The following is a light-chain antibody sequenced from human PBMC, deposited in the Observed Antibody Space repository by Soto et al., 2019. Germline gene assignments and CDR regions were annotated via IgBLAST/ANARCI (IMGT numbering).Light chain of an antibody. V-gene: IGLV2-14*03. CDR3: CSYTTSNTRQIV. J-gene: IGLJ1*01. Sequence: SALAPPAAGFGSPRQAGTISCTCTSSELVGYNYVSWYQHHPGKAPKLTIYDVSNRPSGVSNRFSGSKSGNTASLTISGLQPEDEADYYCCSYTTSNTRQIVFGTGTKVTVL. CDR1: SSELVGYNY. CDR2: DVS.